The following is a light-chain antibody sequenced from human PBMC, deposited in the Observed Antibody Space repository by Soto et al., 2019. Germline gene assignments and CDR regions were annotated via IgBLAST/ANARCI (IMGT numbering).Light chain of an antibody. CDR3: QVYGSSPPWT. V-gene: IGKV3-20*01. J-gene: IGKJ1*01. Sequence: DIVFPRSRAPLPWSLWKGGTRAGKGSQSLSSGYLAWYQQRPGQAPRLLIYGASSRATGIPDRFSGSGSGTNFTLTISRMEPEDFAVYYCQVYGSSPPWTLGQGTKVDIK. CDR1: QSLSSGY. CDR2: GAS.